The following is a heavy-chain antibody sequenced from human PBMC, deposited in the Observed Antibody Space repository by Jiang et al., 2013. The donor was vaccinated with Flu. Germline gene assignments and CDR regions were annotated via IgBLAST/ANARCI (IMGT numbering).Heavy chain of an antibody. CDR2: IWSDGTNK. CDR3: ARDSGYSHVYSVGDY. J-gene: IGHJ4*02. D-gene: IGHD5-18*01. V-gene: IGHV3-33*01. CDR1: GFTFSDYG. Sequence: QLLESGGGVVQPGRSLRLSCAASGFTFSDYGMHWVRQAPGKGLEWVAVIWSDGTNKYYVDSVKGRFTISRDTSNNALYLQMNSLRPEDTAVFYCARDSGYSHVYSVGDYWGRGTL.